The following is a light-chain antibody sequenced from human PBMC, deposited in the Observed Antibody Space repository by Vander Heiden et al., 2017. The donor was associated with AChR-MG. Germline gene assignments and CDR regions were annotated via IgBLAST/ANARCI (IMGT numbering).Light chain of an antibody. V-gene: IGLV2-14*01. CDR3: TSYTSTRNVI. CDR2: EVS. J-gene: IGLJ2*01. Sequence: QSALTQPVSVSGSPGQSITIPCIGTSSDVGGYNYVSWYQQHPGKAPKLMVYEVSSRPSGVPNRFSGSKSGNTASLTISGLQVEDEADYYCTSYTSTRNVIFGGGTRLTVL. CDR1: SSDVGGYNY.